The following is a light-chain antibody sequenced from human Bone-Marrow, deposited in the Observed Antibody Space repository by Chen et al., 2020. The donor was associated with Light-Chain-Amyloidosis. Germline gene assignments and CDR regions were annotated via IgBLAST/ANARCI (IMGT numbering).Light chain of an antibody. Sequence: SYVLTQPSSVSVAPGQTATIARGGNNIGSTSVHWYQQTPGQAPLLVVYDDSDRPSGIPERLSGSNSGNKATLTISRVEAGDEADYYCQVWDRSSDRPVFGGGTKLTVL. J-gene: IGLJ3*02. V-gene: IGLV3-21*02. CDR1: NIGSTS. CDR3: QVWDRSSDRPV. CDR2: DDS.